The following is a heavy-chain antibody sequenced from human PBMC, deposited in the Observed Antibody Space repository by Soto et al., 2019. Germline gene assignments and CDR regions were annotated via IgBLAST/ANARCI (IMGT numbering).Heavy chain of an antibody. V-gene: IGHV3-11*05. CDR3: ARRRPTGYDNY. J-gene: IGHJ4*02. CDR2: IGSSSSYT. CDR1: GFPFSDYY. D-gene: IGHD3-9*01. Sequence: QVQLVESGGDWGKPGGSLRLSCAASGFPFSDYYMSWIRQAPGKGLEWDSSIGSSSSYTNYADSVKGRFTISRDNAKNSLYLHMTSLRAEDTAVYYCARRRPTGYDNYWGQGTLVTVSA.